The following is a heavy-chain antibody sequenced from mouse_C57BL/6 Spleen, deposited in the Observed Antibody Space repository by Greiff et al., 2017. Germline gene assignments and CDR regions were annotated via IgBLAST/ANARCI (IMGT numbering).Heavy chain of an antibody. CDR1: GYTFTSYW. CDR3: ARKLPGFDY. Sequence: QVHVKQPGAELVKPGASVKMSCKASGYTFTSYWITWVKQRPGQGLEWIGDIYPGSGSTNYNEKFKSKATLTVDTSSSTAYMQLSSLTSEDSAVYYCARKLPGFDYWGQGTTLTVSS. D-gene: IGHD1-1*01. J-gene: IGHJ2*01. V-gene: IGHV1-55*01. CDR2: IYPGSGST.